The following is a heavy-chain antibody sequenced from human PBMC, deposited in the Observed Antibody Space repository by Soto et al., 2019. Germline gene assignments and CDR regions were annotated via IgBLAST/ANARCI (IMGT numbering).Heavy chain of an antibody. CDR2: IYYTGRT. D-gene: IGHD6-6*01. CDR1: GGSISSDDYY. V-gene: IGHV4-30-4*01. J-gene: IGHJ4*02. Sequence: SETLSLTCTVSGGSISSDDYYWSWIRQPPGKGLEWIGYIYYTGRTSYNPSLKSRISISVDTSKNHFSLKLSSVSAADTAVYYCARELSNSPDYFDYWGQGTLVTV. CDR3: ARELSNSPDYFDY.